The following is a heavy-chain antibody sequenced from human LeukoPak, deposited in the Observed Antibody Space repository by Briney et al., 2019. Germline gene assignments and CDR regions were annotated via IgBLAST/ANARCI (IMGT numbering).Heavy chain of an antibody. V-gene: IGHV3-23*01. CDR2: IDGLGYST. J-gene: IGHJ4*02. CDR1: GFTFRSYT. D-gene: IGHD5/OR15-5a*01. CDR3: ARVSRVSSNFDF. Sequence: GSLRLSCAASGFTFRSYTMSWFRQAPGGGLEWVSAIDGLGYSTYYVDSVNGRFTISRDNSQNTLYLEMNSLTAEDTAVYYCARVSRVSSNFDFWGQRTLVTVSS.